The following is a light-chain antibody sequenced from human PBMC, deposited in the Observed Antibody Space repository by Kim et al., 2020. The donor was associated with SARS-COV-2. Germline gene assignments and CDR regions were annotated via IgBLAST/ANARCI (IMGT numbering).Light chain of an antibody. CDR1: TGAVTNAYW. CDR3: LLFYRGTWV. CDR2: DTK. J-gene: IGLJ3*02. Sequence: QAVLTQEPSLTVSPGGTVTLTCASITGAVTNAYWQNWFQQKPGQPPRSLIYDTKSRHSLTPARFSGSLIGGQAALTLSGVQPEDEAEYYCLLFYRGTWVFGGGTQLTVL. V-gene: IGLV7-43*01.